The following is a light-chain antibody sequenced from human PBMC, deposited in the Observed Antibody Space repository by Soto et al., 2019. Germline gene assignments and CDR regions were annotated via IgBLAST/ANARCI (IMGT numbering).Light chain of an antibody. V-gene: IGKV3-15*01. J-gene: IGKJ1*01. CDR1: QSVRSN. CDR2: GAS. Sequence: EIEMTQSPVTLSVSPGERATLSCRASQSVRSNLAWYQQKPGQAPRLLIYGASTRATGMPARFSGSGSGTEFTLTISSLQSEDFAVYYCQQYNNWPRTFGQGTKVEIK. CDR3: QQYNNWPRT.